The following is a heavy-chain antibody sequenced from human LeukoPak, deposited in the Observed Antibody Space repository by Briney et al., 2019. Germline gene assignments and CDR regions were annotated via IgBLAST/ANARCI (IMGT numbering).Heavy chain of an antibody. J-gene: IGHJ4*02. CDR2: IYSSGST. V-gene: IGHV3-53*01. Sequence: GGSLRLSCAGSGFIVSSSYTSWVRQAPGKGLEWVSAIYSSGSTDYADSVRGRFTIARDTSKNMVYLQMNSLTAEDTAIYYCAKAGTRDGYNPGENWGQGTLVTVSS. D-gene: IGHD5-24*01. CDR3: AKAGTRDGYNPGEN. CDR1: GFIVSSSY.